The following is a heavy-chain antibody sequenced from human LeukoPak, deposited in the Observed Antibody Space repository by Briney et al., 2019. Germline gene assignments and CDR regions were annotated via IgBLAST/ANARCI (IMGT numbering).Heavy chain of an antibody. CDR2: IDHSGNN. J-gene: IGHJ4*02. CDR1: GGSFRGYY. D-gene: IGHD2-8*01. CDR3: ARRGIVLMVYAV. Sequence: AETLSLTCAVYGGSFRGYYWSWLRHPPGKGLEWLGEIDHSGNNNYNQSVKSRVTISVDTSKNPFSLKLSTVTAADTAVYYCARRGIVLMVYAVWGQGTLVTVSS. V-gene: IGHV4-34*01.